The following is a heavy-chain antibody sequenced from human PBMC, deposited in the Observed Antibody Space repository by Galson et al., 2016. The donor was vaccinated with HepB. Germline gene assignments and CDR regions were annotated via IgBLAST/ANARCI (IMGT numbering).Heavy chain of an antibody. CDR3: ARNHFDY. CDR2: MKQDGSQE. J-gene: IGHJ4*02. Sequence: SLRLSCAVSGFTFSDYWMGWVRQSPGKGLEWVATMKQDGSQETYGDSLRGRFKISRDNTKNSLYLQMNNLEVEDTAVYYCARNHFDYLGQGTLVTVSP. CDR1: GFTFSDYW. V-gene: IGHV3-7*03.